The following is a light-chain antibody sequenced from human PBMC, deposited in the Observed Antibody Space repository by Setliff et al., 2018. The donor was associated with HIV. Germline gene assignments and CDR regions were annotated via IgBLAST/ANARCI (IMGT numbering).Light chain of an antibody. CDR2: EVT. V-gene: IGLV2-14*01. CDR1: SGDVGAYNY. J-gene: IGLJ3*02. CDR3: TSYSTNTIPV. Sequence: QSALTQPASVSGSPGQSITISCTGTSGDVGAYNYVSWYQQHPGKAPILIIYEVTNRPSGVSNRFSGSKSGNTASLTISGLQAEDEADYYCTSYSTNTIPVVGGGTK.